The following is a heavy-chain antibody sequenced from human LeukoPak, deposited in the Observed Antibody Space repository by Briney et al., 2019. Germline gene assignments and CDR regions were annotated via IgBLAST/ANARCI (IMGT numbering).Heavy chain of an antibody. Sequence: SETLSLTCTVSGGSISGYYWSWIRQPPGKGLEWIGYIYYSGSTNYNPSLKSRVTISLDTSKNQFSLKLSSVTAADTAMYYCARGVTRTGDYYYGTDVWGQGTTVTVSS. D-gene: IGHD7-27*01. CDR1: GGSISGYY. V-gene: IGHV4-59*01. CDR2: IYYSGST. CDR3: ARGVTRTGDYYYGTDV. J-gene: IGHJ6*02.